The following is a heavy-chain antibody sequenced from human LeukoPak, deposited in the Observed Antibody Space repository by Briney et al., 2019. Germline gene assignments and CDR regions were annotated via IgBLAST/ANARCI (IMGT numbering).Heavy chain of an antibody. J-gene: IGHJ4*02. CDR1: GFTFSDYW. CDR3: ARKRPNYFDY. CDR2: INQDGSEK. V-gene: IGHV3-7*01. Sequence: QAGGSLRLSCAASGFTFSDYWMSWVRQAPGKGLEWVATINQDGSEKFYVDSVKGRFTIFRDNAENSLYLQMNSLRAEDTALYYCARKRPNYFDYWGQGTLVTVSS.